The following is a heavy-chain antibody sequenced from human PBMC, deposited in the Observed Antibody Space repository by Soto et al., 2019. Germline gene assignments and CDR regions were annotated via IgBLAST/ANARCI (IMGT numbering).Heavy chain of an antibody. CDR1: GDTFNFYT. V-gene: IGHV1-69*02. CDR2: IIPMVGMS. J-gene: IGHJ5*02. D-gene: IGHD3-10*01. Sequence: QVQLVQSGAEVKKPGSSVGVSCKASGDTFNFYTIHWVRQAPGQGLEWLGRIIPMVGMSNYAQRFQGRVTMIADKSTSTVYMQLSSLRSEDTALYYCATSYGSGSRPFDNWGQGTLVSVSS. CDR3: ATSYGSGSRPFDN.